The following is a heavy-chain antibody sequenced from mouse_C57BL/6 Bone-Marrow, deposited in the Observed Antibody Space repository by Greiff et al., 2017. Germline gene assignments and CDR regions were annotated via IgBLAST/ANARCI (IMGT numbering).Heavy chain of an antibody. Sequence: QVQLKESGPGLVQPSQSLSITCTVSGFSLTSYGVHWVRQSPGKGLEWLGVIWSGGSTDYNAAFISRLIISKDNSKSQVFFKMNSLQADDTAIYYCARGDSSGSWFAYWGQGTLVTVSA. CDR3: ARGDSSGSWFAY. CDR2: IWSGGST. V-gene: IGHV2-2*01. CDR1: GFSLTSYG. J-gene: IGHJ3*01. D-gene: IGHD3-2*02.